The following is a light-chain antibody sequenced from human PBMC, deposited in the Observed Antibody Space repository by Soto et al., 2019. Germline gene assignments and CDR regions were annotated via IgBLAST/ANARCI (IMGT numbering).Light chain of an antibody. V-gene: IGKV3-11*01. CDR1: QSVSSY. Sequence: EIVLTQSPATLSLSPGERATLSCWASQSVSSYLAWYQQKPGQAPRLLIYDASNRATGIPARFSGSGSGTDFTLTISSPEPEDLAVYYCQQRSNWPGTFGQGTKVEI. CDR2: DAS. CDR3: QQRSNWPGT. J-gene: IGKJ1*01.